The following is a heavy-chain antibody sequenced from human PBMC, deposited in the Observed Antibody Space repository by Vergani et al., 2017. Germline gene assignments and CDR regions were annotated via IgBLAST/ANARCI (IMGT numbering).Heavy chain of an antibody. D-gene: IGHD6-19*01. J-gene: IGHJ4*02. V-gene: IGHV3-30*02. CDR3: ARDTVTGSRYFDY. CDR1: GFTFSNYG. Sequence: VQLVESGGGLVKPGGSLRLSCGASGFTFSNYGMHWVRQAPGKGLEWVTFIRYDGSNTYYADSVKGRFTISRDNSKNTLFLQMNSLRPEDTAVYYCARDTVTGSRYFDYWGQGTLVTVS. CDR2: IRYDGSNT.